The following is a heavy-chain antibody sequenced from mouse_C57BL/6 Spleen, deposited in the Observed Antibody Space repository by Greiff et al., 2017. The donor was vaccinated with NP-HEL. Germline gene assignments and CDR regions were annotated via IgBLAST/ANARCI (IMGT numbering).Heavy chain of an antibody. D-gene: IGHD4-1*01. CDR3: ARYGDWDWYFDV. CDR2: INPGSGGT. J-gene: IGHJ1*03. V-gene: IGHV1-54*01. Sequence: QVQLQQSGAELVRPGTSVKVSCKASGYAFTNYLIEWVKQRPGQGLEWIGVINPGSGGTNYNEKFKGKATLTADKSSSTAYMQLSSLTSEDSAVYFCARYGDWDWYFDVWGTGTTVTVSS. CDR1: GYAFTNYL.